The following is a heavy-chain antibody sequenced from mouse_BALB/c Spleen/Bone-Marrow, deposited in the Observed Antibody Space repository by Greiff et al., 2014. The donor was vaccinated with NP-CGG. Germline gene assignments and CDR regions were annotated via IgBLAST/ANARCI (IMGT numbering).Heavy chain of an antibody. CDR1: GFNIKDTF. CDR3: AHDAPFTY. CDR2: IDPASGNT. V-gene: IGHV14-3*02. D-gene: IGHD2-3*01. J-gene: IGHJ3*01. Sequence: EVKLMESGADLVKPGASVKLSCTTSGFNIKDTFMHWVKQRPEQGLEWIGRIDPASGNTKYDPKFQGKATITADTSSNKVSLQLSGLTSDDTAVYYCAHDAPFTYWGQGTLVTVSA.